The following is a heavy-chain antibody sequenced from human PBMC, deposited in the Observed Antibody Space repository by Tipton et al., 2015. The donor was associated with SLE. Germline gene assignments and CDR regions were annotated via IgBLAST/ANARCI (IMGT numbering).Heavy chain of an antibody. CDR2: IYHSGYT. CDR1: GYSISSGYY. V-gene: IGHV4-38-2*02. CDR3: ARDFSSVMDV. J-gene: IGHJ6*02. Sequence: TLSLTCAVSGYSISSGYYWGWIRQPPGKGLEWIGTIYHSGYTYHNPSLKSRVTLSVDTSKNLFSLKLSSVTAADTALYYCARDFSSVMDVWGQGTTVTASS.